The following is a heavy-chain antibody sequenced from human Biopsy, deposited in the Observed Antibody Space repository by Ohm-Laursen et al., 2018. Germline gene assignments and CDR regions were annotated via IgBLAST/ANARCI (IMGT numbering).Heavy chain of an antibody. Sequence: VTLSLTCAVYGESFNGYYWSWIRQTPGKGLEWIGEINHSGRTNYNPSLKSRATISVDTSKNQFSLKVRSVTAADTAVYYCVRGVDYYDPYHYYALDVWGQGTTVTVSS. D-gene: IGHD3-22*01. J-gene: IGHJ6*02. CDR1: GESFNGYY. CDR3: VRGVDYYDPYHYYALDV. V-gene: IGHV4-34*01. CDR2: INHSGRT.